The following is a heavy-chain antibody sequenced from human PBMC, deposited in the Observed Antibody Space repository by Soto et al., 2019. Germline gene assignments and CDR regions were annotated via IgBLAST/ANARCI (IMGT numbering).Heavy chain of an antibody. Sequence: ASVKVSCKASGYTFTSYVISWVRQAPGQGLEWMGWISAYNGNTNYAQKLQGRVTMTTDTSTSTAYMELRSLRSDDTAVYYCARDDRVGATPAFLWYYYGMDVWGQGTTVTVSS. CDR2: ISAYNGNT. CDR3: ARDDRVGATPAFLWYYYGMDV. V-gene: IGHV1-18*01. D-gene: IGHD1-26*01. J-gene: IGHJ6*02. CDR1: GYTFTSYV.